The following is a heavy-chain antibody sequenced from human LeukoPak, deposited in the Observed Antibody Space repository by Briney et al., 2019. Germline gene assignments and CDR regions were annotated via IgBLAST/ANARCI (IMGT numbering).Heavy chain of an antibody. V-gene: IGHV3-48*03. J-gene: IGHJ4*02. CDR1: GFTFSSSE. CDR3: AREGRYYGSGSYPY. D-gene: IGHD3-10*01. CDR2: ISSRGVTI. Sequence: GGSLRLSCTASGFTFSSSEMNWIRQAPGKGLEWISYISSRGVTIYYADSVTGRFTISRDNAKNSLYLQMNSLRAEDTAVYYCAREGRYYGSGSYPYWGQGTLVTVSS.